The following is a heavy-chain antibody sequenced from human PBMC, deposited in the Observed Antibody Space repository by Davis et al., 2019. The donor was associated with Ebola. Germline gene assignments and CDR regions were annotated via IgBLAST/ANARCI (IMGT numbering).Heavy chain of an antibody. CDR2: ITPNSGDT. J-gene: IGHJ6*02. Sequence: ASVKVSCKASGYTFTGYYLHWVRQAPGQGLEWMGWITPNSGDTNNAQKFQGRVTMTRDTYINTAYMELSRLRSDDTAMYYCARELIFGEATYGMDVWGQGTTVTVSS. D-gene: IGHD3-3*01. CDR3: ARELIFGEATYGMDV. V-gene: IGHV1-2*02. CDR1: GYTFTGYY.